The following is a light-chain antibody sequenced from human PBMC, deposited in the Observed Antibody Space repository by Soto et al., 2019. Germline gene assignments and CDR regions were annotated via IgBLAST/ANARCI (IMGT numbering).Light chain of an antibody. V-gene: IGKV3-20*01. Sequence: EIVLTQSPGTLSLSPGGRATLSCRASQSLNTNYLAWYQQKPGQAPRLLIYGASSRATDIPDRFSGSESGTDFTLNISRLEPEDFAVYYCHQYDDYPRKFGQGTKVE. CDR3: HQYDDYPRK. CDR1: QSLNTNY. J-gene: IGKJ1*01. CDR2: GAS.